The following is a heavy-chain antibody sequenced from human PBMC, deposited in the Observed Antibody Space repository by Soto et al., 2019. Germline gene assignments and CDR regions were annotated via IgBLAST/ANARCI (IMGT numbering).Heavy chain of an antibody. CDR2: ISYDGSNK. CDR1: GFTFSSYG. D-gene: IGHD6-13*01. V-gene: IGHV3-30*18. Sequence: PGGSLRLSCAASGFTFSSYGMHWVRQAPGKGLEWVAVISYDGSNKYYADSVKGRFTISRDNSKNTLYLQMNSLRAEDTAVYYCANFDPPPNIAAAGHNWFDPWGQGTLVTVSS. J-gene: IGHJ5*02. CDR3: ANFDPPPNIAAAGHNWFDP.